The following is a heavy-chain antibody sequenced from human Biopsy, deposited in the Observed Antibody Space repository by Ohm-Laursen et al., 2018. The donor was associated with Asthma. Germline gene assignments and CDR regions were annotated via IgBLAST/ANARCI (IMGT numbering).Heavy chain of an antibody. V-gene: IGHV1-69*13. CDR3: ARKAGSCISRTCYSLDF. CDR1: GGTFNAYV. CDR2: INSVFGTT. D-gene: IGHD2-2*01. J-gene: IGHJ4*02. Sequence: SVKVSCNSLGGTFNAYVIGWVRQAPGQGLEWMGGINSVFGTTTYPQKFQDRATITADDSTSTVYMELSSLRSEDTAVYYCARKAGSCISRTCYSLDFWGQGTLVTVSS.